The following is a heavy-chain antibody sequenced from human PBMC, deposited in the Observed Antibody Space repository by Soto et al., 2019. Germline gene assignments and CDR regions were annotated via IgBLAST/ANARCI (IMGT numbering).Heavy chain of an antibody. J-gene: IGHJ6*02. V-gene: IGHV1-69*12. Sequence: QVQLVQSGAEVKKPGSSVKVSCKVSGGTFSNYAIDWVRLAPGHVLEWMGGIVPIFGTTYYTQKFQGRATIIADDSTTTAYLEMSSLRSEDTAIYYCARVEAVAGLYNYHGLDVWGQGTAVTVYS. CDR2: IVPIFGTT. CDR1: GGTFSNYA. D-gene: IGHD6-19*01. CDR3: ARVEAVAGLYNYHGLDV.